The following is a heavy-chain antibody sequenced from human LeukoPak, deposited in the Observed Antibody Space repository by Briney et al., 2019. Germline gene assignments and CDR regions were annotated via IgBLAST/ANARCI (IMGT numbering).Heavy chain of an antibody. Sequence: GGPLRLSCAVSGFTFSNYAMNSFGQAPGKGLDWVSTIGGSGYTTYDADSVRGRFAISRDNSKNTLYLQMNSLRADDTAVYYCARTPTYQPPLAPSYYYMDVWGKGTTVTVSS. CDR3: ARTPTYQPPLAPSYYYMDV. CDR1: GFTFSNYA. J-gene: IGHJ6*03. V-gene: IGHV3-23*01. CDR2: IGGSGYTT. D-gene: IGHD2-2*01.